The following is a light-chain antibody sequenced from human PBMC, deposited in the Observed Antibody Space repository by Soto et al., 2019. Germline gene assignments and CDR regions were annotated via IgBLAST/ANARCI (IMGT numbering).Light chain of an antibody. CDR2: DAS. V-gene: IGKV1-5*01. CDR3: QQYNSDRYT. J-gene: IGKJ2*01. CDR1: QSLSSW. Sequence: DIQMTQSPSTLSASVGDRVTITCRASQSLSSWLAWYQQKPGKAPNLLIYDASSLQSGVPSRFNGSGSGTEFTLTISSLQPDDFATYYCQQYNSDRYTFGQGTKLEIK.